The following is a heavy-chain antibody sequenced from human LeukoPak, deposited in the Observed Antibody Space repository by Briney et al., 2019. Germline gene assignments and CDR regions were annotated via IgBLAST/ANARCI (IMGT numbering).Heavy chain of an antibody. CDR3: ARDEEGRDGYNSFDY. V-gene: IGHV1-3*01. Sequence: ASVKVSCKASGYTFTSYAMHWVRQAPGQRLEWMGWINAGNGNTKYSQKFQGRVTITRDTSTSTVYMELSSLRSEDTAVYYCARDEEGRDGYNSFDYWGQGTLVTVSS. CDR1: GYTFTSYA. J-gene: IGHJ4*02. CDR2: INAGNGNT. D-gene: IGHD5-24*01.